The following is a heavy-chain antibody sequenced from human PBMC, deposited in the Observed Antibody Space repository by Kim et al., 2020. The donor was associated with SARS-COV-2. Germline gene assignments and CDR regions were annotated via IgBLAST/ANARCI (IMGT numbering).Heavy chain of an antibody. J-gene: IGHJ6*01. Sequence: GGSLRLSCAASGFTFSSYAMHWVRQAPGKGLEWVAVISYDGSNKYYADSVKGRFTISRDNSKNTLYLQMNSLRAEDTAVYYCARVTPYGSGSYYFLDVWG. CDR3: ARVTPYGSGSYYFLDV. CDR1: GFTFSSYA. CDR2: ISYDGSNK. D-gene: IGHD3-10*01. V-gene: IGHV3-30*04.